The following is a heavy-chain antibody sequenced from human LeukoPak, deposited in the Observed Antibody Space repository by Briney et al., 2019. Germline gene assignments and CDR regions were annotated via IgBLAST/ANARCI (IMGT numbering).Heavy chain of an antibody. J-gene: IGHJ3*02. CDR1: GFTFSTYE. CDR3: VGEGVGFCSGGTCSYDAFDI. Sequence: GGSLRLSCAASGFTFSTYEMNWVRQAPGKGLEWVSYISSSGSTIHYADSVKGRFTISRDNARNSLYLQMNSLRAEDTAVYYCVGEGVGFCSGGTCSYDAFDIWGQGTTVTVSS. CDR2: ISSSGSTI. V-gene: IGHV3-48*03. D-gene: IGHD2-15*01.